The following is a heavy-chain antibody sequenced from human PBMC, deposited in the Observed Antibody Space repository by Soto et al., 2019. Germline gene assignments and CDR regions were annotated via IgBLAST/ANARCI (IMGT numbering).Heavy chain of an antibody. D-gene: IGHD5-18*01. CDR3: ATSSGGWLRVDYYYGMDV. CDR1: GFTFSSYA. Sequence: EVQLLESGGGLVQPGGSLRLSCAASGFTFSSYAMSWVRQAPGKGLEWVSAISGSGGSTYYADSVKGRFTISRDNSKNTLYLQMNSLRAEDTAVHYCATSSGGWLRVDYYYGMDVWGQGTTVTVSS. CDR2: ISGSGGST. J-gene: IGHJ6*02. V-gene: IGHV3-23*01.